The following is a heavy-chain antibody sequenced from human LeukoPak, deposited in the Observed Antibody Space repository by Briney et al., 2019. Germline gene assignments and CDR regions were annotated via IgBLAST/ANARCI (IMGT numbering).Heavy chain of an antibody. V-gene: IGHV3-21*01. CDR3: AIAAANPPQFDY. J-gene: IGHJ4*02. Sequence: GGSLRLSCAAPGFTFSSYSMNWVRQAPGKGLEWVSSISSSSSYIYYADSVKGRFTISRDNAKNSLYLQMNSLRAEDTAVYYCAIAAANPPQFDYWGQGTLVTVSS. D-gene: IGHD6-13*01. CDR1: GFTFSSYS. CDR2: ISSSSSYI.